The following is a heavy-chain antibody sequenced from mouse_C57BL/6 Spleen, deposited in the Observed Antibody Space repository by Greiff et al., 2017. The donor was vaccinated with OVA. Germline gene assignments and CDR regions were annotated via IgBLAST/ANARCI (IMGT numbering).Heavy chain of an antibody. CDR2: IDPSNGNT. D-gene: IGHD1-1*01. Sequence: VQLQQSVAELVRPGASVKLSCTASGFNIKNSYMHWVKQRPEQGLEWIGRIDPSNGNTKYDPTFQGKATITADTSSNTAYLQLIRLTSEDTAIYYCSSSNYYGSSYCCYFDYWGQGTTVTVSS. J-gene: IGHJ2*01. CDR3: SSSNYYGSSYCCYFDY. CDR1: GFNIKNSY. V-gene: IGHV14-3*01.